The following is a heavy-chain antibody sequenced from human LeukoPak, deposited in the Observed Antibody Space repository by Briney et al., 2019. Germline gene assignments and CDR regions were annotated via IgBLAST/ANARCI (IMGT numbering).Heavy chain of an antibody. CDR3: ARGPTLKYFHH. CDR2: IYYSGST. CDR1: GGSISNNTYY. J-gene: IGHJ1*01. V-gene: IGHV4-39*01. Sequence: SETLSLTCSVSGGSISNNTYYWGWIRQPPGKGLEWIGTIYYSGSTYYNPSLKSRVTISVDTSKNQFSLKLSSVTAADTAVYYCARGPTLKYFHHWGQGTLVTVSS.